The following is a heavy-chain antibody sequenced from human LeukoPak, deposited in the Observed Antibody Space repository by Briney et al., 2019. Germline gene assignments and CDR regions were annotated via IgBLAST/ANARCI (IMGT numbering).Heavy chain of an antibody. D-gene: IGHD5-24*01. V-gene: IGHV3-23*01. J-gene: IGHJ4*02. Sequence: GGSLRLSCAASRSTLRSYAMSWVRQAPGKGLEWISGISGSGGITYYAGSVKGRFTISRDNSKNTLFLQMNSLRAEDTAVYYCAKDLTARWVQIPYQLCDCWGQGTLVTISS. CDR2: ISGSGGIT. CDR1: RSTLRSYA. CDR3: AKDLTARWVQIPYQLCDC.